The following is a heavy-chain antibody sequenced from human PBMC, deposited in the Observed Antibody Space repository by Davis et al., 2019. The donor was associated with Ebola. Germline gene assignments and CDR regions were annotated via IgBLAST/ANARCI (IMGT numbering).Heavy chain of an antibody. CDR2: IYHSGST. V-gene: IGHV4-59*12. CDR3: ARVTGSYYNYCGRWGYYYYGMDV. J-gene: IGHJ6*02. CDR1: GGSISSYY. Sequence: PSETLSLTCTVSGGSISSYYWSWIRQPPGKGLEWIGEIYHSGSTNYNPSLKSRVTISVDKSKNQFSLKLSSVTAADTAVYYCARVTGSYYNYCGRWGYYYYGMDVWGQGTTVTVSS. D-gene: IGHD3-10*01.